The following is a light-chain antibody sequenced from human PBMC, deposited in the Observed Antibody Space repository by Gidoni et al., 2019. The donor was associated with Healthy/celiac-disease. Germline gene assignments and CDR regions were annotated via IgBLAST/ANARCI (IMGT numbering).Light chain of an antibody. J-gene: IGKJ5*01. CDR2: DAS. CDR1: QSVSSY. V-gene: IGKV3-11*01. Sequence: EIVLTQSPATLPLSPGERATLSCRASQSVSSYLAWYQQKPGQAPRLLIYDASNRATGIPARFSGSGSGTDFTLTISSLEPEDVAVYYCQQRSNWPPEITFGQGTRLEIK. CDR3: QQRSNWPPEIT.